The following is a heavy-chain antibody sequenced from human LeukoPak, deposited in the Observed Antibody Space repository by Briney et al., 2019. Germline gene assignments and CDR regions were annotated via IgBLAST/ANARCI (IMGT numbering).Heavy chain of an antibody. J-gene: IGHJ5*02. CDR1: GGSISSNY. CDR2: IYYSGST. Sequence: PSETLSLTCTVSGGSISSNYWSWIRQPPGKGLEWIGYIYYSGSTNYNPSLKSRVTISVDTSKNQFSLKLSSVTAADTAFYYCVRDRGLGRGFHPWGQGTMVTVSS. D-gene: IGHD3-16*01. CDR3: VRDRGLGRGFHP. V-gene: IGHV4-59*01.